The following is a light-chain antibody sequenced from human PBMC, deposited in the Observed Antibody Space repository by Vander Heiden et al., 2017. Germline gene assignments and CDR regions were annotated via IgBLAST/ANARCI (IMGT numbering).Light chain of an antibody. J-gene: IGLJ2*01. CDR3: QARNSSVV. V-gene: IGLV3-1*01. CDR2: QES. CDR1: KLGDKY. Sequence: SYELSPPPPVSVSPGQTDSITCSGDKLGDKYACWYQQKPGQSPVQVIYQESKRPSGIPERFTGSNSGNTATLTISGTEAMDEADYYCQARNSSVVFGGGTKLTVL.